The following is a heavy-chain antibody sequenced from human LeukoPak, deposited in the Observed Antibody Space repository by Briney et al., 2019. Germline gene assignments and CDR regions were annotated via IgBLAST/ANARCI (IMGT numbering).Heavy chain of an antibody. Sequence: PSETLSLTCTVSGGFISTYYWSWIRQSPGKGLEWIGYIYYSGISNYSPSLKSRVTMSVDTSKNQFSLELTSVTAADTAVYYCARDRENSTLGVCYFDFWGRGTLVTVSS. CDR3: ARDRENSTLGVCYFDF. CDR1: GGFISTYY. J-gene: IGHJ2*01. D-gene: IGHD3-16*01. CDR2: IYYSGIS. V-gene: IGHV4-59*01.